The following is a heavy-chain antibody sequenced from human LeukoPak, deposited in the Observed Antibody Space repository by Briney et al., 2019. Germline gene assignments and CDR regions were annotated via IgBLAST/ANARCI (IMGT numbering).Heavy chain of an antibody. Sequence: PGGSLRLSCAASGLAFSAYKMHWVRQAPRKGLVWVSRISTDGYTTDYADFVQGRFTASRDNTKNTWSLEMNSLRAEDTAVYYCARAAYDSNGFTANHDYWGQGTLVTVSS. J-gene: IGHJ4*02. CDR3: ARAAYDSNGFTANHDY. CDR2: ISTDGYTT. D-gene: IGHD5-18*01. CDR1: GLAFSAYK. V-gene: IGHV3-74*01.